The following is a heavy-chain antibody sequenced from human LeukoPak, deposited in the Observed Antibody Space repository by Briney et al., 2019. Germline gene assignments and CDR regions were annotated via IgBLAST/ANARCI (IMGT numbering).Heavy chain of an antibody. CDR1: GFTFSSYA. CDR3: AREGRVSGYDFDC. D-gene: IGHD5-12*01. CDR2: ISYDGSNK. Sequence: GRPLRLSCAASGFTFSSYAMHWVRQAPGKGLEWVAVISYDGSNKYYADSVKGRFTISRDNAKNTLYLQMNSLRVEDTAVYYCAREGRVSGYDFDCGGQGTLVTVS. J-gene: IGHJ4*02. V-gene: IGHV3-30*07.